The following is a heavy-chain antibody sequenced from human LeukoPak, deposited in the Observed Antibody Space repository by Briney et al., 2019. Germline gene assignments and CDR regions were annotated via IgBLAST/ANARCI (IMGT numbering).Heavy chain of an antibody. J-gene: IGHJ4*01. D-gene: IGHD2-15*01. CDR3: ASGYCSAGSCYGLCDY. Sequence: ASVKVSCKASGYTFTSYGISWVRQAPGQGLEWMGWISAYNGNTNYAQKLQGRVTMTTDTSTSTAYMELRSLRSDDTAVYCCASGYCSAGSCYGLCDYWGQGTLVTVSS. CDR1: GYTFTSYG. CDR2: ISAYNGNT. V-gene: IGHV1-18*01.